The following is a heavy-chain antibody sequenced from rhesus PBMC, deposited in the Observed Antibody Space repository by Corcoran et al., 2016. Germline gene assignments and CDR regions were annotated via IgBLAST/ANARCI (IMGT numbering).Heavy chain of an antibody. Sequence: EVQLVESGGGLAKPGGSLRLSCAASGFSFSDYYMYWVRQAPGKGRGWVSGNSYTGVSTYYADSVKGRFTISRENAKNTLYLQMDSLRAEDTAVYYCAREGDGYRQGFFDYWGQGVLVTVSS. V-gene: IGHV3S18*01. CDR1: GFSFSDYY. D-gene: IGHD5-24*01. CDR2: NSYTGVST. J-gene: IGHJ4*01. CDR3: AREGDGYRQGFFDY.